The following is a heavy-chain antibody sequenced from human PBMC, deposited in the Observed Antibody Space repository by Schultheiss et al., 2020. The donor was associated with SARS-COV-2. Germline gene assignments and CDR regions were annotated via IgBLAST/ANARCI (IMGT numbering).Heavy chain of an antibody. CDR3: AKIISITMVRGGNSLFDY. J-gene: IGHJ4*02. Sequence: GGSLRLSCAASGFTVSSNYMSWVRQAPGKGLEWVGRIKSKTDGGTTDYAAPVKGRFTISRDNSKNTLYLQMNSLRAEDTAVYYCAKIISITMVRGGNSLFDYWGQGTLVTVSS. D-gene: IGHD3-10*01. CDR2: IKSKTDGGTT. CDR1: GFTVSSNY. V-gene: IGHV3-15*01.